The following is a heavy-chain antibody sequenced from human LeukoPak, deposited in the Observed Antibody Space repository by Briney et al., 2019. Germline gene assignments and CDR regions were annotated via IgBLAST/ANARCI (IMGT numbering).Heavy chain of an antibody. Sequence: GASVKVSCKASGYTFTSYPLNWVRQAPGQGLEFMGWINTYNGNPTYAQAFIGRFVFSVDTSASTAYLQISSLKTEDTAVYYCASMGANGFDIWGQGTTVTVSS. CDR2: INTYNGNP. V-gene: IGHV7-4-1*02. J-gene: IGHJ3*02. CDR3: ASMGANGFDI. CDR1: GYTFTSYP. D-gene: IGHD3-16*01.